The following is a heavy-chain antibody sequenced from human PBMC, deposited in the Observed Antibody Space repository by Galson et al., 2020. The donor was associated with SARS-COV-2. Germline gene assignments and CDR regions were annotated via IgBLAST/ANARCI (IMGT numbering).Heavy chain of an antibody. CDR2: IYYSGST. J-gene: IGHJ6*02. CDR3: AREGSDYGGNSGIPYYYGMDV. V-gene: IGHV4-59*01. CDR1: GGSISSYY. D-gene: IGHD4-17*01. Sequence: SETLSLTCTVSGGSISSYYWSWIRQPPGKGLEWIGYIYYSGSTNYNPSLKSRVTISVDTSKNQFSLKLSSVTAADTAVYYCAREGSDYGGNSGIPYYYGMDVWGQGTTVTVSS.